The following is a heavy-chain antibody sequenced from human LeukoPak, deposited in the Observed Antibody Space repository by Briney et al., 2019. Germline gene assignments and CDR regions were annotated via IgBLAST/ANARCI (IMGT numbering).Heavy chain of an antibody. CDR1: GFTVSSNY. CDR3: ARVDILTGHPLDY. Sequence: GGSLRLSCAASGFTVSSNYMSWVRQAPGKGLEWVSVIYSGGSTYYADSVKGRFTISRDNSKNTLYLQMNSLRAEDTAVYYCARVDILTGHPLDYWGQVTLVTVSS. CDR2: IYSGGST. J-gene: IGHJ4*02. V-gene: IGHV3-53*01. D-gene: IGHD3-9*01.